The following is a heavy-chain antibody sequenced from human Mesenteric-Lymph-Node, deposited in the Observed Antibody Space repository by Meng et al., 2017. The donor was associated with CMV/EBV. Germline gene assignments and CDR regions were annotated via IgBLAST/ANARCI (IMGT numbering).Heavy chain of an antibody. D-gene: IGHD2-15*01. CDR3: VRDLTPGGAER. CDR2: FIWSSGKT. Sequence: GGSLRLSCAASGFTSQRYGTHWVRQAPGKGLEWVSGFIWSSGKTGYADSVKGRFTISGDNANHSLYLQMDSLRPGDTALYYCVRDLTPGGAERWGPGTLVTVSS. J-gene: IGHJ4*02. V-gene: IGHV3-9*02. CDR1: GFTSQRYG.